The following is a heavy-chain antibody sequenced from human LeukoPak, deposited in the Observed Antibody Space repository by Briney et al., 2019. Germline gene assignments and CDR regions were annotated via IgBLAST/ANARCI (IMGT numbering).Heavy chain of an antibody. CDR1: GFTFSTYC. V-gene: IGHV3-7*01. CDR2: IKQDGREK. CDR3: ARDLDTYGYLDY. D-gene: IGHD5-18*01. Sequence: PGGSLRLSCVASGFTFSTYCMNGVRQAPGTGLEWVANIKQDGREKYYVASVKGRFTISRDNAKNSLYLQMDSLRAEDTAVYYCARDLDTYGYLDYWGQGALVTVSS. J-gene: IGHJ4*02.